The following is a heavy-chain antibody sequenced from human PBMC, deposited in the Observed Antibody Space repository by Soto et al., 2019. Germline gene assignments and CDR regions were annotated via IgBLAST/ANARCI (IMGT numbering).Heavy chain of an antibody. CDR3: ASGGSGYYYYSGMDV. CDR2: ISSSSSTI. J-gene: IGHJ6*02. Sequence: GGSLXLSCAASGFNFSSYSMNWVRQAPGKGLEWVSYISSSSSTIYYADSVKGRFTISRDNAKNSLYLQMNSLRDEDTAVYYCASGGSGYYYYSGMDVWGQGTTVTVSS. D-gene: IGHD2-15*01. CDR1: GFNFSSYS. V-gene: IGHV3-48*02.